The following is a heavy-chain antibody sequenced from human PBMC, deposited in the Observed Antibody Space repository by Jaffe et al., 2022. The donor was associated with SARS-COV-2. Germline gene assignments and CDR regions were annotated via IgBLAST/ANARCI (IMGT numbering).Heavy chain of an antibody. J-gene: IGHJ5*02. CDR3: AECREVQAFDP. CDR1: SGSYSSRNYY. D-gene: IGHD1-26*01. V-gene: IGHV4-39*06. CDR2: IFYDGST. Sequence: RLHLQESGPGLVKPSETLSLTCTVSSGSYSSRNYYWGWIRQPPGKGLEWIGSIFYDGSTYYNPSLKSRVTLSVDASKTQFSLKLNSVTAADTAMYFCAECREVQAFDPWGQGILVIVSS.